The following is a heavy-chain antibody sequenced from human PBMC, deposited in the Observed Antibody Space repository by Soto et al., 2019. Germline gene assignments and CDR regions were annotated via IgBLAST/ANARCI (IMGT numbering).Heavy chain of an antibody. CDR1: GGSISSSNW. D-gene: IGHD3-16*02. Sequence: SETLSLTCAVSGGSISSSNWWSWVRQPPGKGLEWIGEIYHSGSTNYNPSLKSRVTISVDKSKNQFSLKLSSVTAADTAVYYCAREGYDDYVWGSYRSYYFDYWGQGTLVTVS. CDR3: AREGYDDYVWGSYRSYYFDY. V-gene: IGHV4-4*02. CDR2: IYHSGST. J-gene: IGHJ4*02.